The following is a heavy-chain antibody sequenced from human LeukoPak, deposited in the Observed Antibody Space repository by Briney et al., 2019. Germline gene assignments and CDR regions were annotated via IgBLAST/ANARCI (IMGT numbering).Heavy chain of an antibody. CDR3: ARDNAPQTYSSGWYDS. Sequence: GGSLRLSCAASGFSFRTHWMRWVRHASGTGLVWVSRINSDGNNTNYAESVKGRFTISRDNAKNTLYLQMNSLRAEDSAVYYCARDNAPQTYSSGWYDSWGQGALVTVSS. CDR2: INSDGNNT. CDR1: GFSFRTHW. J-gene: IGHJ5*01. V-gene: IGHV3-74*01. D-gene: IGHD6-19*01.